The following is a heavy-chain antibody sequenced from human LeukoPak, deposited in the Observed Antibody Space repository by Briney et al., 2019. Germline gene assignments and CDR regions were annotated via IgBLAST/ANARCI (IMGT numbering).Heavy chain of an antibody. D-gene: IGHD3-10*01. J-gene: IGHJ4*02. V-gene: IGHV3-23*01. CDR1: GFTLSRYA. CDR3: AKSAHQSGSGSYRDF. Sequence: PGGSLRLSCAASGFTLSRYAMSWVRQAPGKGLEWVSTISSAGGSIHYADSVKGRFTISRDNSKNTLYLQMNSLRAEDTAVYFCAKSAHQSGSGSYRDFWGQGTLVTVSS. CDR2: ISSAGGSI.